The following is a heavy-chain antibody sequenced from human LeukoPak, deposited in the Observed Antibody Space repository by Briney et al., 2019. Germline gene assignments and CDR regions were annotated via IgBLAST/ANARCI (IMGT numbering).Heavy chain of an antibody. CDR2: IYYSGST. CDR3: ARDREDYDSSGEGGMFDP. CDR1: GGSISSSSYY. J-gene: IGHJ5*02. D-gene: IGHD3-22*01. V-gene: IGHV4-39*07. Sequence: PSETLSLTCTVSGGSISSSSYYWGWIRQPPGKGLEWIGSIYYSGSTYYNPSLKSRVTISVDTSKNQFSLKLSSVTAADTAVYYCARDREDYDSSGEGGMFDPWGQGTLVTVSS.